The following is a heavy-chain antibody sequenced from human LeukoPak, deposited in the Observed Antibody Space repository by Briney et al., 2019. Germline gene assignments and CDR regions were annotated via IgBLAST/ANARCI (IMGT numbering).Heavy chain of an antibody. CDR3: ATQVPPYDSSGYYLDY. CDR2: IWYDGSNK. J-gene: IGHJ4*02. D-gene: IGHD3-22*01. V-gene: IGHV3-33*01. Sequence: PGGSLRLSCAASGFTFSSYGMHWVRQAPGKGLEWVAVIWYDGSNKYYADSAKGRFTISRDNSKNTLYLQMNSLRAEDTAVYYCATQVPPYDSSGYYLDYWGQGTLVTVSS. CDR1: GFTFSSYG.